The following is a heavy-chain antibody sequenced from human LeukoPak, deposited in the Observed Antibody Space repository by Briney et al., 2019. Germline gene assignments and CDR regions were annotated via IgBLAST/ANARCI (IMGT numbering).Heavy chain of an antibody. Sequence: GGSLRLXCSASGFTFNYAWMNWVRQAPGKGLEWVGRIKMKTEGETTDYPAPVKGRFTVSRDDSKSTVYLHMNSLKTEDTAVYYCTTRVVTTNDNWGQGTLVTVSS. J-gene: IGHJ4*02. CDR3: TTRVVTTNDN. D-gene: IGHD2-21*02. CDR1: GFTFNYAW. V-gene: IGHV3-15*01. CDR2: IKMKTEGETT.